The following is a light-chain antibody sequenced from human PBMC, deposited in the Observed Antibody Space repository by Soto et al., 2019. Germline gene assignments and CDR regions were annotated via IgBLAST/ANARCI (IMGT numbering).Light chain of an antibody. Sequence: QSVLTQPPSASGTPGQGVTISCSGSSSNIGSNYVYWYQQLPGTAPKLLIYRNNQRPSGVPDRFSGSKSGTSASLAISGLRSEDEDDYYCAAWDDSSETFGTGTKVTVL. CDR3: AAWDDSSET. CDR2: RNN. V-gene: IGLV1-47*01. J-gene: IGLJ1*01. CDR1: SSNIGSNY.